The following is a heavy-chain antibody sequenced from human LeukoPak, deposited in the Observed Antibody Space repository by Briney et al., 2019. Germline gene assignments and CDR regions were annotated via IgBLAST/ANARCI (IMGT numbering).Heavy chain of an antibody. V-gene: IGHV4-59*08. Sequence: PSETLSLTCTVSGGSISSYYWSWIRQPPGKGLEWIGYIYYSGSTNYNPSLKSRVTISVDTSKNQFSLKLSSVTAADTAVYCCARQRNDDFDYWGQGTLVTVSS. CDR3: ARQRNDDFDY. CDR1: GGSISSYY. CDR2: IYYSGST. J-gene: IGHJ4*02.